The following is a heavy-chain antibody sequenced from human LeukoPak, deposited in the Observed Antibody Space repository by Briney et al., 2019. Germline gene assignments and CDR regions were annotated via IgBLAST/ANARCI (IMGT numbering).Heavy chain of an antibody. CDR1: GGTISNYY. J-gene: IGHJ4*02. Sequence: ETLSLTCTVSGGTISNYYWNWIRQPPGKGLEWVGYIHYSGNTKYNSSLKGRATTSVDTSKNQFSLKLSSVTAADTAVYYCARWYSSGWAFDYWGQGTLVTVSS. CDR3: ARWYSSGWAFDY. V-gene: IGHV4-59*08. CDR2: IHYSGNT. D-gene: IGHD6-19*01.